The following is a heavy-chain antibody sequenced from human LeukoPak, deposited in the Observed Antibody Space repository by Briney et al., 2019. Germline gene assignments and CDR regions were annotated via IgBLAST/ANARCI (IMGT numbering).Heavy chain of an antibody. CDR3: ARRERYCSSTSCYSYFDY. CDR1: GGSISSYY. D-gene: IGHD2-2*02. CDR2: IYYSGST. Sequence: SETLSLTCTVSGGSISSYYWSWVRQPPGKGMGWDGYIYYSGSTNYNHSLKSRGNISVDTSKNQFSLRLSSVTAADTAVYYCARRERYCSSTSCYSYFDYWGQGTLVTVSS. J-gene: IGHJ4*02. V-gene: IGHV4-59*01.